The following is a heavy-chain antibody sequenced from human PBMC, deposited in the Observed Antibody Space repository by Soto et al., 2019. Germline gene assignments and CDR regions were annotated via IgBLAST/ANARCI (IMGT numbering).Heavy chain of an antibody. Sequence: SETLSLTCTVSGGSISSSSYYWGWIRQPPGKGLEWIGSIYYSGSTYYNPSLKSRVTISVDTSKNQFSLKLSSVTAADTAVYYCARQAAAAFYWGQGTLVTVS. CDR3: ARQAAAAFY. D-gene: IGHD6-13*01. V-gene: IGHV4-39*01. CDR1: GGSISSSSYY. J-gene: IGHJ4*02. CDR2: IYYSGST.